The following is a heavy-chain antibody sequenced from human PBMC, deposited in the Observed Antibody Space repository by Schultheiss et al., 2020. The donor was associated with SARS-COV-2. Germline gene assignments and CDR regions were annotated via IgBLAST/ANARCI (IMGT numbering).Heavy chain of an antibody. CDR1: GGSFSSYF. V-gene: IGHV4-59*01. Sequence: SETLSLTCTVSGGSFSSYFWTWIRQPPGKGLEWIGYIYYSGSTNYNPSLKSRVTISVDTSKNQFSLKLSSVTAADTAVYYCARVGRVRFLEWSLGPHSWFDPWGQGTLVTVSS. CDR3: ARVGRVRFLEWSLGPHSWFDP. D-gene: IGHD3-3*01. CDR2: IYYSGST. J-gene: IGHJ5*02.